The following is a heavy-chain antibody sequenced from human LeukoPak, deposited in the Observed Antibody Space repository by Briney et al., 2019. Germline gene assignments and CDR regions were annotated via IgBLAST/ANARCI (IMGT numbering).Heavy chain of an antibody. Sequence: GSLRRAFAGCGFTWGSDSMNVVRQAPGKGLEWVSSISSSSSYIYYADSVKGRFTISRDNAKNSLYLQMSSLRAEDTAVYYCARDSFEQLGEYYFDYWGQGTLVTVSS. J-gene: IGHJ4*02. V-gene: IGHV3-21*01. CDR3: ARDSFEQLGEYYFDY. CDR2: ISSSSSYI. D-gene: IGHD3-10*01. CDR1: GFTWGSDS.